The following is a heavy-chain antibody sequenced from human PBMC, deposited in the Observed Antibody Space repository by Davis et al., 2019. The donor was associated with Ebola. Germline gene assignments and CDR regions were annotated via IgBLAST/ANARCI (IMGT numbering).Heavy chain of an antibody. D-gene: IGHD5-24*01. CDR3: ARPIEKRCSPRCFDL. V-gene: IGHV1-8*01. J-gene: IGHJ2*01. Sequence: FQGRVTMTRNNSITTAYMELSSLTSEDTAVYYCARPIEKRCSPRCFDLWGRGTLVTVSS.